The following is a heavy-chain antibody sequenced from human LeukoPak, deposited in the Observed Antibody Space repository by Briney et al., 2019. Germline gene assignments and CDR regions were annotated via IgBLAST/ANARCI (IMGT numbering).Heavy chain of an antibody. CDR3: ARVKGYYESSGYPYFDY. J-gene: IGHJ4*02. D-gene: IGHD3-22*01. V-gene: IGHV4-34*01. CDR2: INHSGST. Sequence: SETLSLTCAVYGGSFSGYYWSWIRQPPGKGLEWIGEINHSGSTNYNPSLKSRVTISVDTSKNQFSLKLSSVTAADTAVYYCARVKGYYESSGYPYFDYWGQGTLVTVSS. CDR1: GGSFSGYY.